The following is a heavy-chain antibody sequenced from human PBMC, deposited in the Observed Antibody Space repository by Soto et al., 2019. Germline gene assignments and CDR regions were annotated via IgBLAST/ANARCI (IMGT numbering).Heavy chain of an antibody. Sequence: EVQLVESGGGLVQPGGSLRLSCAASGFTFSNYDMHWVRQATGKGLEWVSAIDIAGDTYYPDPVKGRFTISRESAKNSLYLQMNSLRAGDTAVYYCARSARWLQSRYFDLWGRGPLVSVSS. CDR3: ARSARWLQSRYFDL. D-gene: IGHD5-12*01. J-gene: IGHJ2*01. V-gene: IGHV3-13*01. CDR1: GFTFSNYD. CDR2: IDIAGDT.